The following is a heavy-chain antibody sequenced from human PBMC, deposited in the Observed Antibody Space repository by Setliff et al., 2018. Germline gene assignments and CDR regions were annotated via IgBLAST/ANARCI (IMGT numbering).Heavy chain of an antibody. J-gene: IGHJ4*02. D-gene: IGHD2-15*01. CDR3: AKGGTYRYFDY. CDR2: VFPSGAA. V-gene: IGHV4-59*01. Sequence: SETLSLTCTVSGDSMSGASIWAWIRLPPGRGLEFMGYVFPSGAAKYDPSLKSRLAISVDTSKNQFSLKLPSVTVADTAIYYCAKGGTYRYFDYWGQGTPVTVSS. CDR1: GDSMSGAS.